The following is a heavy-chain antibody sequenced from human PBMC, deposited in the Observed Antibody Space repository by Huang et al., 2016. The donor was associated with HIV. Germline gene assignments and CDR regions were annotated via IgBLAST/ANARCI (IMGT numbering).Heavy chain of an antibody. J-gene: IGHJ2*01. CDR1: GGSVSGHY. Sequence: QVQLQQWGAGLLKPSETLSLTCAVYGGSVSGHYWSWFRQPPGKGLEWIAEINDNGNTNYNPSLKSRVTISVHTSRNQFSLKLNSVTAADAAVYYCARASWYEPRSWYFGLWGRGTLVTVSS. D-gene: IGHD6-13*01. V-gene: IGHV4-34*01. CDR3: ARASWYEPRSWYFGL. CDR2: INDNGNT.